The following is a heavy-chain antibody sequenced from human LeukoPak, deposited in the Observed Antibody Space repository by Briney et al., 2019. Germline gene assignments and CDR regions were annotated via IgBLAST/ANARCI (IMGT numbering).Heavy chain of an antibody. CDR2: IYTSGST. Sequence: PSETLSLTCTVSGGSIRSCYWSWIRQPAGKGLEWIGRIYTSGSTNYNPSLKSRVSMSVDTSKNQFSLKVSSVTAADTAVYYCAREVGSSWYLVGAFDIWGQGTTVTVSS. CDR3: AREVGSSWYLVGAFDI. CDR1: GGSIRSCY. D-gene: IGHD6-13*01. J-gene: IGHJ3*02. V-gene: IGHV4-4*07.